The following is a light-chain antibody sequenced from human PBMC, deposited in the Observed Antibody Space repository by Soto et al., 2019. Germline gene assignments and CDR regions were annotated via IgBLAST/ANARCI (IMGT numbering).Light chain of an antibody. CDR2: GAS. Sequence: EIVMTQSPATLSVSPGEKATLSCRASQSVSSNLAWYHQKPGQAPRLLIYGASTRATGIPARFSGSGSGTEFTLIISSLQSEDFAIYYCQHYNNWPPWTFGQGTKVEIK. J-gene: IGKJ1*01. V-gene: IGKV3-15*01. CDR1: QSVSSN. CDR3: QHYNNWPPWT.